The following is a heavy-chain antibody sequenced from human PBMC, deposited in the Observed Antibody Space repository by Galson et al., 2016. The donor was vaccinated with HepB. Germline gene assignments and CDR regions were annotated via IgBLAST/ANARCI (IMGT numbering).Heavy chain of an antibody. CDR1: GGSISSGDYY. D-gene: IGHD3-16*01. CDR2: IYYSGST. Sequence: TVSGGSISSGDYYWSWIRQPPGKGLEWIGYIYYSGSTYHSPSLKSRVTISVDTSQNQFSLKLNSVTAADTAVYYCARGSAFGGVDNWGQGTLVTVSS. J-gene: IGHJ4*02. CDR3: ARGSAFGGVDN. V-gene: IGHV4-30-4*01.